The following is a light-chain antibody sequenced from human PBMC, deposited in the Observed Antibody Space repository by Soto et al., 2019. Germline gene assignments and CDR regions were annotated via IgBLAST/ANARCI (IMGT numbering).Light chain of an antibody. CDR3: QQYITLPHT. Sequence: ENVLTQSPGTLSLSPGERATLPCRASQSVTNNFFAWYQQKPCQAPRLLIYGISTRATGIPDRFSGSGSGTDFTLTISRLEPEDFVLYYCQQYITLPHTFGQGTRLEV. V-gene: IGKV3-20*01. CDR2: GIS. CDR1: QSVTNNF. J-gene: IGKJ2*01.